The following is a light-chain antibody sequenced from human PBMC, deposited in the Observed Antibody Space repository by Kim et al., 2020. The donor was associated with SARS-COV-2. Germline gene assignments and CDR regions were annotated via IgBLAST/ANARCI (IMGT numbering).Light chain of an antibody. CDR3: QQLNSYPRFT. CDR2: AAS. V-gene: IGKV1-9*01. Sequence: DIQLTQSPSFLSASVGDRVTITCRASQGISSYLAWYQQKPGKAPKLLIYAASTLQSGVPSRFSGSGSGTEFTLTISSLQPEDFATYYCQQLNSYPRFTFGPGTNVDIK. J-gene: IGKJ3*01. CDR1: QGISSY.